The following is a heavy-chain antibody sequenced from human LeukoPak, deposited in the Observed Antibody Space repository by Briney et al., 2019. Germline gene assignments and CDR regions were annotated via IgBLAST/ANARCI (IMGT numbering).Heavy chain of an antibody. Sequence: SETLSLICAVSVHSISSGHWWSWGRQRPGNGLEWIGEIYHSGSNKYHASLKSRVTISVDTSKNQFSLKLNSVTVADTAVYYCVTSIALAGWGGFDVWGQGRMVTVSS. V-gene: IGHV4-4*02. D-gene: IGHD6-13*01. CDR1: VHSISSGHW. J-gene: IGHJ3*01. CDR2: IYHSGSN. CDR3: VTSIALAGWGGFDV.